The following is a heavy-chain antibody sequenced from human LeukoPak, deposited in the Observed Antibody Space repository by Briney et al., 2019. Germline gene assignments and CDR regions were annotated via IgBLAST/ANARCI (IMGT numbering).Heavy chain of an antibody. CDR2: INPNSGGT. J-gene: IGHJ4*02. D-gene: IGHD3-22*01. Sequence: ASVKVSCKASGYTFTGYYMHWVRQAPGQGLEWMGWINPNSGGTNYAQKFQGRVTMTGDTSISTAYMDLSSLRSDDTAVYYCAREINAGRDYYDSSGHTDYWGQGTLVTVSS. CDR1: GYTFTGYY. V-gene: IGHV1-2*02. CDR3: AREINAGRDYYDSSGHTDY.